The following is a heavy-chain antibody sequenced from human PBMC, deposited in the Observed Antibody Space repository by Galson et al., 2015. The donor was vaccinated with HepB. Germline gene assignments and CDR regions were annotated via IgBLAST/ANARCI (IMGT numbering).Heavy chain of an antibody. Sequence: SVKVSCKASGGTFSSYAISWVRQAPGQGLEWMGGIIPIFGTANYAQKSQGRVTITADESTSTAYMELSSLRSEDTAVYYCARHPTQVVAATPWSEYYFDYWGQGTLVTVSS. CDR1: GGTFSSYA. J-gene: IGHJ4*02. V-gene: IGHV1-69*13. CDR2: IIPIFGTA. D-gene: IGHD2-15*01. CDR3: ARHPTQVVAATPWSEYYFDY.